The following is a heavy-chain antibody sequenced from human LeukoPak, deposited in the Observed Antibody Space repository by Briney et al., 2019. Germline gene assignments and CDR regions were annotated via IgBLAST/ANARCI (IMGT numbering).Heavy chain of an antibody. CDR3: ARSVNIVVEYYFDY. V-gene: IGHV4-39*01. CDR1: GGSNSSSSYF. CDR2: ISYSGST. Sequence: SETLSLTCTVSGGSNSSSSYFWGWIRQPPGKGLEWIGSISYSGSTYYNPSLKSRVTISVGTSKNQFSLKLNSVAAADTAVYYCARSVNIVVEYYFDYWGQGTLVTVSS. J-gene: IGHJ4*02. D-gene: IGHD2-15*01.